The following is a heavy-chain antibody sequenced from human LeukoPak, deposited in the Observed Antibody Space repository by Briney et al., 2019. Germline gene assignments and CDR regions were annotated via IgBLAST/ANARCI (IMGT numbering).Heavy chain of an antibody. CDR3: GRVYDFWSGYPQNVYYYAMDV. CDR1: GGTFSRYA. J-gene: IGHJ6*02. V-gene: IGHV1-69*04. CDR2: IIPILGIE. D-gene: IGHD3-3*01. Sequence: GASVKVSCKASGGTFSRYAISWVRQAPGQGLEWMGRIIPILGIEYYAQNFQGRVTITADKSTSTAYMELSSLRSDDTAVYYCGRVYDFWSGYPQNVYYYAMDVWGQGTTVTVSS.